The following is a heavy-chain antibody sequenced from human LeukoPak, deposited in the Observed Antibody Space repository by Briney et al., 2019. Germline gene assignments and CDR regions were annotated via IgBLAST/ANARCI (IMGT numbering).Heavy chain of an antibody. CDR3: AKDLTVEMATMGFDP. CDR1: GFTFSSYG. D-gene: IGHD5-24*01. V-gene: IGHV3-33*06. J-gene: IGHJ5*02. Sequence: GGSLRLSCAASGFTFSSYGMHRVRQAPGKGLERVAVIWYDGSNKYYADSVKGRFTISRDNSKNTLYLQMNSLRAEDTAVYYCAKDLTVEMATMGFDPWGQGTLVTVSS. CDR2: IWYDGSNK.